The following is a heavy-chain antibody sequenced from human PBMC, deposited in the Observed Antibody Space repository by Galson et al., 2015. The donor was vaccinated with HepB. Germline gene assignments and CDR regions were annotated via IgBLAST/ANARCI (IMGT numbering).Heavy chain of an antibody. CDR3: AVDLPWGDKAFDS. CDR1: GFSFSNYT. D-gene: IGHD2-21*02. J-gene: IGHJ4*02. Sequence: SLRLSCAASGFSFSNYTFNWVRQAPGKGLEWVSYISRSNTTTYYADSVQGRFTISRDNAKNSLYLQMNSLRDDDTAVYYCAVDLPWGDKAFDSWGQGTLVTVSS. CDR2: ISRSNTTT. V-gene: IGHV3-48*02.